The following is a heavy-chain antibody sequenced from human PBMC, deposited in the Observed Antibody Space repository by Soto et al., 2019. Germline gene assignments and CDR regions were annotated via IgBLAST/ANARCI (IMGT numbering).Heavy chain of an antibody. CDR1: GYTLTSYD. D-gene: IGHD3-22*01. V-gene: IGHV1-8*01. CDR2: MNPSTGDT. J-gene: IGHJ4*02. Sequence: QVQLVQSGAEVKKPGASVKVSCKASGYTLTSYDINWVRQATGQGLEWVGWMNPSTGDTGYAQKFQGSVTMTSNASIGTAYMELNSLRSEDTAVYYCARAAPSGYVVDIWGQGTLVTVSA. CDR3: ARAAPSGYVVDI.